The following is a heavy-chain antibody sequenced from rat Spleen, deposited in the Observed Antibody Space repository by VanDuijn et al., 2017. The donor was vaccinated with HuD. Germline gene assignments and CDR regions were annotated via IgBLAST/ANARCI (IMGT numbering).Heavy chain of an antibody. Sequence: EVKLVESGGGLLQPGRSFKLSCTASGFNFNDYWMGWVRQAPGKGLEWIASITQSGGSTYYPDSVKGRFTISRDNVKSTLYLQMNSLRSEDTATYYCATQSIIRVPLFDYWGQGVMVTVSS. CDR1: GFNFNDYW. CDR3: ATQSIIRVPLFDY. V-gene: IGHV5-31*01. J-gene: IGHJ2*01. CDR2: ITQSGGST. D-gene: IGHD4-3*01.